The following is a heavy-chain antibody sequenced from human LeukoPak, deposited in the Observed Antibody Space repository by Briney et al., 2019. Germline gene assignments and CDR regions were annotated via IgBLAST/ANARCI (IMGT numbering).Heavy chain of an antibody. CDR2: MYHSGIT. J-gene: IGHJ5*02. D-gene: IGHD6-13*01. CDR1: VGSITTTDYY. V-gene: IGHV4-39*01. Sequence: SETLSLTCTVSVGSITTTDYYWAWIRQPPGRGLEWIGSMYHSGITYYNPSLKSRVTMTVDTSKDQFSLKLISVTAADTAVYYCARQDYSSPEGWFDPWGHGTLVTVSS. CDR3: ARQDYSSPEGWFDP.